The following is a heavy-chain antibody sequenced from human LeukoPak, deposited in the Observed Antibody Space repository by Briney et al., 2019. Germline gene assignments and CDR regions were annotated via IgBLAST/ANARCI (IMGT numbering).Heavy chain of an antibody. CDR3: ARERATSTSTWSFDY. CDR1: GFSFSSYG. D-gene: IGHD2-2*01. Sequence: GGSLRLSCAASGFSFSSYGMHWVRQAPGKGLEWVAVISYDGNKEYYVDSVKGRFTISRDNSKNMLYLQMDSLRAEDTAVYHCARERATSTSTWSFDYWGQGTLVTVSS. J-gene: IGHJ4*02. CDR2: ISYDGNKE. V-gene: IGHV3-30*03.